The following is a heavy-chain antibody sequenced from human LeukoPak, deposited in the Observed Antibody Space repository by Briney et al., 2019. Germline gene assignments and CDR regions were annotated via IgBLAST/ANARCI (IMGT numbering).Heavy chain of an antibody. CDR2: IKQDGTEK. V-gene: IGHV3-7*01. Sequence: GGSLRLSCAASGFTFSSYWMSWVRQAPGKGLEWVANIKQDGTEKYYVDSVKGRFTISRDNAKNSLYLQMNSLRAGDTAVYYCARGAMVRGVNLADYYGMDVWGQGTTVTVSS. CDR3: ARGAMVRGVNLADYYGMDV. CDR1: GFTFSSYW. D-gene: IGHD3-10*01. J-gene: IGHJ6*02.